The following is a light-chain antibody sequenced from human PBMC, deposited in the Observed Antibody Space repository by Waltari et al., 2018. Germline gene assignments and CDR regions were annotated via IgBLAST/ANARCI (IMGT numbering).Light chain of an antibody. CDR2: VNSDGSH. CDR3: QTGGHGTWM. V-gene: IGLV4-69*01. Sequence: QLVLTQSPSASASLGASVKLTCTLSSGHSSNVIAWLQQQPEKGPRYLMKVNSDGSHSKGDEIPDRFSGSSSGAERYLTIASRQSEDEADYYCQTGGHGTWMFGGGTKLTVL. CDR1: SGHSSNV. J-gene: IGLJ3*02.